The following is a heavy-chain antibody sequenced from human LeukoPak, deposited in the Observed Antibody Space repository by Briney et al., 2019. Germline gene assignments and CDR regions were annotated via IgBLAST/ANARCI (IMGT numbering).Heavy chain of an antibody. D-gene: IGHD6-13*01. J-gene: IGHJ3*02. Sequence: ASVKVSCKASGHTFTSYDINWVRQATGQGLEWMGWMNPNSGNTGYAQKFQGRVTMTRNTSISTAYMELSSLRPEDTAVYYCARAYKPGYSSSWYGDAFDIWGQGTMVTVSS. CDR3: ARAYKPGYSSSWYGDAFDI. CDR1: GHTFTSYD. V-gene: IGHV1-8*01. CDR2: MNPNSGNT.